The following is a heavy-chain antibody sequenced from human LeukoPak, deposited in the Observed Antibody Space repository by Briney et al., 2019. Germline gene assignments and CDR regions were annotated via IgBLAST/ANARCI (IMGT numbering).Heavy chain of an antibody. CDR2: ISSSSSTT. Sequence: AGGSLRLSCAASGFTFSSYSMNWVRQAPGKGLEWVSYISSSSSTTYYADSVKGRFTISRDNSKNTLYLQMNSLRAEDTAVYYCASSSSWYPDTYYFDYWGQGTLVTVSS. CDR3: ASSSSWYPDTYYFDY. D-gene: IGHD6-13*01. V-gene: IGHV3-48*01. J-gene: IGHJ4*02. CDR1: GFTFSSYS.